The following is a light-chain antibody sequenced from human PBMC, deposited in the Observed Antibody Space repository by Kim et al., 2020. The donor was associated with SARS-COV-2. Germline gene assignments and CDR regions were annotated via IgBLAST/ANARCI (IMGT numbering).Light chain of an antibody. CDR2: GAS. Sequence: GESATVTVRASRVVTCLYFGWDEQNPGQAPRRLFYGASSRANGIPESVSGSVSGTDFTLTISSLEPEDCAVYYCQQYGSSTYTFGQGTKLEI. CDR3: QQYGSSTYT. J-gene: IGKJ2*01. V-gene: IGKV3-20*01. CDR1: RVVTCLY.